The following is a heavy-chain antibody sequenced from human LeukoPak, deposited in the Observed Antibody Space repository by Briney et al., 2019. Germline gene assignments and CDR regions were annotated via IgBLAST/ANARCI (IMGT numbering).Heavy chain of an antibody. CDR2: VDQTGSP. CDR1: GGSLRSDRHN. D-gene: IGHD2-15*01. Sequence: SETLSLTCSVSGGSLRSDRHNWAWVRQSADKGLEHIGSVDQTGSPYYNPPLKSRVTISVDTSNKQFSLNPTSVTAADTAVYYCARDLGGYPFFMDVWGKGITVTVSS. J-gene: IGHJ6*03. CDR3: ARDLGGYPFFMDV. V-gene: IGHV4-39*07.